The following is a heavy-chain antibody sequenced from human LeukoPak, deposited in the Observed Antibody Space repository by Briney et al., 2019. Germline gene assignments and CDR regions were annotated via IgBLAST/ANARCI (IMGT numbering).Heavy chain of an antibody. CDR3: VPYYYDSSGYYPAP. J-gene: IGHJ5*02. Sequence: ASVKVSCKASGYTFTSYGISWVRQAPGQGLEWMGWISAYNGNTNYAQKLQGRVTMTTDTPTSTAYMELRSLRSDDTAVYYCVPYYYDSSGYYPAPWGQGTLVTVSS. CDR1: GYTFTSYG. CDR2: ISAYNGNT. V-gene: IGHV1-18*01. D-gene: IGHD3-22*01.